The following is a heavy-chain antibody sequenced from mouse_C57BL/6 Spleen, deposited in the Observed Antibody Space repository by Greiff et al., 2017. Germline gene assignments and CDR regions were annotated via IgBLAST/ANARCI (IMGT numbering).Heavy chain of an antibody. J-gene: IGHJ4*01. CDR1: GYTFTSYW. CDR3: ARSDYYSNYGAMDY. D-gene: IGHD2-5*01. CDR2: IDPSDSYT. V-gene: IGHV1-50*01. Sequence: VQLQQSGAELVKPGASVKLSCKASGYTFTSYWMQWVKQRPGQGLEWIGEIDPSDSYTNYNQKFKGKATLTVDTSSSTAYMQLSSLTSEDSAVYYCARSDYYSNYGAMDYWGQGTSVTVSS.